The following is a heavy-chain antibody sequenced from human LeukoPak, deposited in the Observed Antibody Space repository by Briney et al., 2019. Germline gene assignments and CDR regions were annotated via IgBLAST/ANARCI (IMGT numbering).Heavy chain of an antibody. D-gene: IGHD1-26*01. CDR1: GGSISSYY. CDR2: MYTSGNT. Sequence: PSETLSLTCTVSGGSISSYYWSWIRQPAGKGLEWIGRMYTSGNTNYNPSLTSRVTMSVDTSKNQFSLKMTSVTAADTAVYYCASGSANWFDPWGQGTLVTVSS. J-gene: IGHJ5*02. V-gene: IGHV4-4*07. CDR3: ASGSANWFDP.